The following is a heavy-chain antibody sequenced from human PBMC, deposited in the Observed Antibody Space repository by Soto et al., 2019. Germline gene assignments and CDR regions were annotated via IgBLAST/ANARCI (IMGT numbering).Heavy chain of an antibody. CDR3: ARDHGTYYYYYYGMDV. V-gene: IGHV3-48*03. J-gene: IGHJ6*02. D-gene: IGHD1-7*01. CDR1: GFTFSSYE. CDR2: ISSSGSTI. Sequence: GGSLRLSCAASGFTFSSYEMNWVRQAPGKGLEWVSYISSSGSTIYYADSVKGRFTISRDSAKNSLYLQMNSLRAEDTAVYYCARDHGTYYYYYYGMDVWGQGTTVTASS.